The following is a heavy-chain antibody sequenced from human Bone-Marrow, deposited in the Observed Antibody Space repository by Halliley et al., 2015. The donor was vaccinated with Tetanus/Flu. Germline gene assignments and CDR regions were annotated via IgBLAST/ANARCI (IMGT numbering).Heavy chain of an antibody. V-gene: IGHV3-74*01. Sequence: RINGEGDSTAYAGFVKGRFAISRDNTKNTLYLQVNSLRAEDTAVYYCATHFDSRGYRDDAFDIWGQGTKVTVSS. CDR2: INGEGDST. CDR3: ATHFDSRGYRDDAFDI. D-gene: IGHD3-22*01. J-gene: IGHJ3*02.